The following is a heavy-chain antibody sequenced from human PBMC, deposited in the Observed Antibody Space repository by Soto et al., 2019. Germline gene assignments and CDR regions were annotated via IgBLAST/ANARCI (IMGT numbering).Heavy chain of an antibody. V-gene: IGHV3-30*04. CDR2: VSFDGKVT. CDR1: GFTFNSFS. Sequence: QVQLVESGGGMAQAGTSLRLSCTGSGFTFNSFSLHWVRQGRDKGLEWVAVVSFDGKVTYYADSVKGRFTVSTDISKNPTYLQANRLRPEDTAVYYCARDPYVDSQYFDYWCQGTPVTVSS. CDR3: ARDPYVDSQYFDY. J-gene: IGHJ4*02. D-gene: IGHD3-9*01.